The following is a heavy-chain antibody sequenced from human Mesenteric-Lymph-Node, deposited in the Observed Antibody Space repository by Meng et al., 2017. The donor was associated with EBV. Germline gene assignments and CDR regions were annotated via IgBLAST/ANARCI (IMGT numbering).Heavy chain of an antibody. D-gene: IGHD4-17*01. V-gene: IGHV4-39*01. CDR3: ARTTDYGDLYFDY. J-gene: IGHJ4*02. CDR1: GDLISSSSSY. CDR2: IHYSGST. Sequence: QLLVQESGPGLWQPPATLSLTCTCAGDLISSSSSYWGWIRQPPGKGLEWIANIHYSGSTFYNPSLKSRVTISVDTSKNQFSLKLRSVTAADTAVYYCARTTDYGDLYFDYWGQGTLVTVSS.